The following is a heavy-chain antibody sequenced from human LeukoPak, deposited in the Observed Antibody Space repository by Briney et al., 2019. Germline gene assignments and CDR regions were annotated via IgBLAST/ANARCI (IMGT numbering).Heavy chain of an antibody. J-gene: IGHJ4*02. CDR2: IYYSGST. Sequence: PSETLSLTCTVSGGSISSYYWSWIRQPPGKGLEWIGYIYYSGSTNYNPSLKSRVTISVDTSKNQFSLKLSSVTAANTAMYYCARGFWSGYYYWDYWGQGTLVTVSS. CDR3: ARGFWSGYYYWDY. CDR1: GGSISSYY. D-gene: IGHD3-3*01. V-gene: IGHV4-59*01.